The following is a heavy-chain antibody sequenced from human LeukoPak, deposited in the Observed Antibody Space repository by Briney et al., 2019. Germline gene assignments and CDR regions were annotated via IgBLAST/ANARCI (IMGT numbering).Heavy chain of an antibody. CDR2: INHSGST. J-gene: IGHJ4*02. CDR1: GGSFSGYY. Sequence: PSETLSLTCAVYGGSFSGYYWSWIRQPPGKGLEWIGEINHSGSTNYNPSLKSRVTISVDTSKNQFSLKLSSVTAADTAVYYCARDRYYYDSSGPRLDYWGQGTLVTVSS. D-gene: IGHD3-22*01. CDR3: ARDRYYYDSSGPRLDY. V-gene: IGHV4-34*01.